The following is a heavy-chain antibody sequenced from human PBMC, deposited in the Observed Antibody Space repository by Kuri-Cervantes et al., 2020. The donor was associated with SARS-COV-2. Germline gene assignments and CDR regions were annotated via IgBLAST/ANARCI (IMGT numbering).Heavy chain of an antibody. CDR2: IYTSGST. CDR1: GGSISSGSYY. J-gene: IGHJ4*02. D-gene: IGHD3-3*01. Sequence: SETLSLTCTVSGGSISSGSYYWSWIRQPAGKGLEWIGHIYTSGSTNYNPSLKSRVTISVDTSKNQFSLKLSSVTAADTAVYYCASMDFWSGYYFDYWGQGTLVTVSS. CDR3: ASMDFWSGYYFDY. V-gene: IGHV4-61*09.